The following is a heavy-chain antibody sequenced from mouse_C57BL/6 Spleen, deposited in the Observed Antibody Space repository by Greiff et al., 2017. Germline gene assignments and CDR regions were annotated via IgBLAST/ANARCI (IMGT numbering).Heavy chain of an antibody. J-gene: IGHJ1*03. V-gene: IGHV1-82*01. CDR1: GYAFSSSW. CDR3: ARWQGSSRGYFDV. CDR2: IYPGDGDT. Sequence: QVQLQQSGPELVKPGASVKISCKASGYAFSSSWMNWVKQRPGKGLEWIGRIYPGDGDTNYNGKFKGKATLTAAKSSSTAYMQLSSLTSEDSAVYFCARWQGSSRGYFDVWGTGTTVTVSS. D-gene: IGHD1-1*01.